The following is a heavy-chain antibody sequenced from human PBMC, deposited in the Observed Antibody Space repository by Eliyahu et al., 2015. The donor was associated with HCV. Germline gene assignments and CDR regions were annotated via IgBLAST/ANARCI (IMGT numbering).Heavy chain of an antibody. CDR2: INHSGST. D-gene: IGHD6-6*01. CDR3: ARGSADVIKLALDY. V-gene: IGHV4-34*01. CDR1: GGSFSGYY. J-gene: IGHJ4*02. Sequence: QVQLQQWGAGLLKPSETLSLTCAVYGGSFSGYYWSWIRQPPGKGLEWIGEINHSGSTNYNPSLKSRVTISVDTSKNQFSLKLSSVTAADTAVYYCARGSADVIKLALDYWGQGTLVTVSS.